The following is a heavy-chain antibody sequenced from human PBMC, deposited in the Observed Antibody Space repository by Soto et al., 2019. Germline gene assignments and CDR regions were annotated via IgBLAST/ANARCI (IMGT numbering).Heavy chain of an antibody. D-gene: IGHD3-3*01. CDR1: GFTFSDYY. Sequence: PGGSLRLSCAASGFTFSDYYMSWIRQAPGKGLEWVSYISSSGSTIYYADSVKGRFTISRDNAKNSLYLQMNSLRAEDTAVYYCVLPITIFGVDYYYMDVWGKGTTVTVSS. J-gene: IGHJ6*03. V-gene: IGHV3-11*01. CDR3: VLPITIFGVDYYYMDV. CDR2: ISSSGSTI.